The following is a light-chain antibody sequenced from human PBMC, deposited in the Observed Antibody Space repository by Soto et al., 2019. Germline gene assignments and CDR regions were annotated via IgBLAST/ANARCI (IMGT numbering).Light chain of an antibody. CDR1: QSVSSS. CDR2: GAS. J-gene: IGKJ3*01. Sequence: EIVMTQSPATLSVSPGERVNLSCRASQSVSSSLAWYQQKPGQAPRLLLYGASTKATGIPARFSGSGSGTEFTLTISSLQSEDFAVYYCQHYNNWPPFTFGPGTKVDIK. CDR3: QHYNNWPPFT. V-gene: IGKV3-15*01.